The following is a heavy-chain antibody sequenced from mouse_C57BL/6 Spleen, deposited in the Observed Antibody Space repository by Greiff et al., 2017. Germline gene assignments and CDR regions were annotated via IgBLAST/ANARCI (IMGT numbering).Heavy chain of an antibody. CDR1: GYTFTDYN. CDR2: INPNNGGT. CDR3: ARWGHYGISYYAMDY. V-gene: IGHV1-18*01. Sequence: EVKLMESGPELVKPGASVKIPCKASGYTFTDYNMDWVKQSHGKSLEWIGDINPNNGGTIYNQKFKGKATLTVDKSSSTAYMELRSLTSEDTAVYYCARWGHYGISYYAMDYWGQGTSVTVSS. J-gene: IGHJ4*01. D-gene: IGHD2-1*01.